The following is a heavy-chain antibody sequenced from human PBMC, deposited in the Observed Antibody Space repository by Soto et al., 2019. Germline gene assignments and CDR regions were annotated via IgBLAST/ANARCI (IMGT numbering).Heavy chain of an antibody. J-gene: IGHJ3*02. Sequence: GESLKISCKGSGYSFTSYWIGWVRQMPGKGLEWMGIIYPGDSDTRYSPSFQGQVTISADKSISTAYLQWSSLKASDTAMYYCATDSGGSPPPCAFDIWGQGTMVTVSS. CDR2: IYPGDSDT. CDR1: GYSFTSYW. D-gene: IGHD2-15*01. CDR3: ATDSGGSPPPCAFDI. V-gene: IGHV5-51*01.